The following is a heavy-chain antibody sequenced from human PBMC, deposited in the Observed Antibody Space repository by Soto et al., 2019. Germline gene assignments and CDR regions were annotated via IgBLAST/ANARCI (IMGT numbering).Heavy chain of an antibody. J-gene: IGHJ2*01. D-gene: IGHD2-8*01. V-gene: IGHV3-23*01. CDR1: GFTFSGYA. CDR2: ISGGGDAT. CDR3: RLKMRVSIGRADLWSFNI. Sequence: EVQLLDSGGGLVQPGGSPRLSCAASGFTFSGYALTWVRQAPGKGLEWVSAISGGGDATFYADSVKGRFTIARDNSKNIASLHMNPLRAEHTAAYYCRLKMRVSIGRADLWSFNIWGRGNLVTVSS.